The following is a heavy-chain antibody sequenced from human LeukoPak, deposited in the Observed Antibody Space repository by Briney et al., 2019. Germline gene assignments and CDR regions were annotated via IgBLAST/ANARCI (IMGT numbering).Heavy chain of an antibody. CDR1: GYTFTNYA. CDR2: INPNSGGT. D-gene: IGHD6-13*01. CDR3: ARDFTSSSWNERYAFDI. V-gene: IGHV1-2*02. J-gene: IGHJ3*02. Sequence: ASVKVSCKASGYTFTNYAMNWARQAPGQGLEWMGWINPNSGGTNYAQKFQGRVTMTRDTSISTAYMELSRLRSDDTAVYYCARDFTSSSWNERYAFDIWGQGTMVTVSS.